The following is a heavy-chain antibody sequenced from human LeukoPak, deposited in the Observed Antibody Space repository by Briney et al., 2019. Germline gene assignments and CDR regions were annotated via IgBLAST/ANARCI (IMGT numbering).Heavy chain of an antibody. Sequence: GGSLRLSCASSGFTFSRYNMNWFRQAPWKRLYRVSSISSRSSYIFYADSVKGRFTISRDNAKNSLYLQMNSLGAEDTAVYYCARDAQWLVPEGYYYYMDVWGKGTTVTVS. CDR1: GFTFSRYN. V-gene: IGHV3-21*01. J-gene: IGHJ6*03. CDR3: ARDAQWLVPEGYYYYMDV. CDR2: ISSRSSYI. D-gene: IGHD6-19*01.